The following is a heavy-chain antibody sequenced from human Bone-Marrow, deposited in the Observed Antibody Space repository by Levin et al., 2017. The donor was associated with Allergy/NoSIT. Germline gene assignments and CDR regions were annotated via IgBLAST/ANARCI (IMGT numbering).Heavy chain of an antibody. D-gene: IGHD1-14*01. V-gene: IGHV1-69*02. CDR1: GDTFSSSDT. CDR2: IITILGIA. Sequence: EASVKVSCKASGDTFSSSDTISWVRQAPGQGLEWMGRIITILGIANYAQKFQGRVTITADKSTSTAYMELGSLRSEDTAVYYCARASRTTRMDVWGQGTTVTISS. J-gene: IGHJ6*02. CDR3: ARASRTTRMDV.